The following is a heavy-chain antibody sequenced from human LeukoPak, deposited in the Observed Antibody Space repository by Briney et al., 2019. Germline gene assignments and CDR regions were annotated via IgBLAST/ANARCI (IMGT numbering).Heavy chain of an antibody. CDR1: GFTFSRYS. Sequence: PGGSLRLSCAASGFTFSRYSMNWVRQAPGKGLEWVSSISSSSSYIYYADSVKGRFTISRDNAKNSLYLQMNSLRAEDTAVYYCARDLSSSGWYYYYYGMDVWGQGTTVTVSS. CDR2: ISSSSSYI. D-gene: IGHD6-19*01. J-gene: IGHJ6*02. V-gene: IGHV3-21*01. CDR3: ARDLSSSGWYYYYYGMDV.